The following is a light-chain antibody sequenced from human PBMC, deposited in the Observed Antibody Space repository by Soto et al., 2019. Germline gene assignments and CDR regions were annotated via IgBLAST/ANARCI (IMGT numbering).Light chain of an antibody. J-gene: IGKJ1*01. CDR3: QQYGNSPT. V-gene: IGKV3-20*01. CDR2: DVS. Sequence: EIVLTQSPGTLSLSPGERATLSCRASQSLSGRYLAWYQQKLGQALRLLIYDVSSSASGIPDRFSGSGSGTDFTLSISRLEPEDVAVYYCQQYGNSPTCGQGTKVEIK. CDR1: QSLSGRY.